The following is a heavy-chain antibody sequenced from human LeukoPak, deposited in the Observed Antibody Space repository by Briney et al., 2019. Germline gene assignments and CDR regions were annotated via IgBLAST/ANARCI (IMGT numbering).Heavy chain of an antibody. CDR2: ISAYNGNT. D-gene: IGHD6-13*01. CDR1: GGTFISYA. V-gene: IGHV1-18*01. CDR3: ARRIRLKFAGIAAAGGNWFDP. J-gene: IGHJ5*02. Sequence: ASVKVSCKASGGTFISYAISWVRQAPGQGLEWMGWISAYNGNTNYAQKLQGRVTMTTDTSTSTAYMELRSLRSDDTAVYYCARRIRLKFAGIAAAGGNWFDPWGQGTLVTVSS.